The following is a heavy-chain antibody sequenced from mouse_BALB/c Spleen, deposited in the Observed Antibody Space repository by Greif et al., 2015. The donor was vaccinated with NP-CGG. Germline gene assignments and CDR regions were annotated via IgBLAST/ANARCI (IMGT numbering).Heavy chain of an antibody. CDR2: ISSGGSYT. V-gene: IGHV5-6-4*01. Sequence: EVKLVESGGGLVKPGGSLKLSCAASGFTFRSYTMSWVRQTPEKRLEWVATISSGGSYTYYPDSVKGRFTISRDNAKNTLYLQMSSRKSEDTAMYYCTRDYDYDGSAWFAYWGQGTLVTVSA. D-gene: IGHD2-4*01. CDR1: GFTFRSYT. CDR3: TRDYDYDGSAWFAY. J-gene: IGHJ3*01.